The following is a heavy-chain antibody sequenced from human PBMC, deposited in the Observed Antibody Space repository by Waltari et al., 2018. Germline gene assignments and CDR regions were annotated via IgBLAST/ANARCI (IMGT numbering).Heavy chain of an antibody. D-gene: IGHD5-18*01. CDR2: ISWNSGSI. CDR3: AKDIGDTAIFDY. Sequence: EVQLVESGGGLVQPGRSLRLSCAASGFTFDDYAMHWVRQAPGKGLEWVSGISWNSGSIGYADSVKGRFTISRDNAKNSLYLQMNSLRAEDTALYYCAKDIGDTAIFDYWGQGTLVTVSS. CDR1: GFTFDDYA. J-gene: IGHJ4*02. V-gene: IGHV3-9*01.